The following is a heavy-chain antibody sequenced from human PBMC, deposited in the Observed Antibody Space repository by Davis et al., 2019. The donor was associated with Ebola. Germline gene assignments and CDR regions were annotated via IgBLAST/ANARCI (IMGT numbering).Heavy chain of an antibody. V-gene: IGHV4-39*01. CDR2: IYYSGST. Sequence: SETLSLTCTVSGGSISSSSYYWGWIRQPPGKGLEWIGSIYYSGSTYYNPSLKSRVTISVDTSKNQFSLKLSSVTAADTAVYYCARHVTTMILGWYYFDYWGQGTLVTVSS. CDR1: GGSISSSSYY. J-gene: IGHJ4*02. CDR3: ARHVTTMILGWYYFDY. D-gene: IGHD3-22*01.